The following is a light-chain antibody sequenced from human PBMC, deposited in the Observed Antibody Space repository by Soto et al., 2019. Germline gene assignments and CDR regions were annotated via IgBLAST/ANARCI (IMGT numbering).Light chain of an antibody. CDR3: NSYTSRYTLV. V-gene: IGLV2-14*01. CDR2: EVN. Sequence: QSSLTQPASVSGSPGQSITISCTGTSNDVGGYNYVSWYQQHPGKAPKLMIYEVNNRPSEVSNRFSGSKSGNTASLTISGLQPEDEADYYCNSYTSRYTLVLGTGTK. CDR1: SNDVGGYNY. J-gene: IGLJ1*01.